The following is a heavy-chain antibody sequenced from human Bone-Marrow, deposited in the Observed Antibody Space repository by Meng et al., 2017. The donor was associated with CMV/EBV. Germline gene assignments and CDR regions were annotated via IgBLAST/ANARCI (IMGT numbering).Heavy chain of an antibody. CDR1: DYY. J-gene: IGHJ4*02. CDR3: ARVGPDIVVVPAAIGGYYFDY. CDR2: ISSSSSST. V-gene: IGHV3-11*06. D-gene: IGHD2-2*01. Sequence: DYYMSWIRQAPGKGLEWVSYISSSSSSTNYADSVKGRFTISRDNAKNSLYLQMNSLRAEDTAVYYCARVGPDIVVVPAAIGGYYFDYWGQGTLVTAPQ.